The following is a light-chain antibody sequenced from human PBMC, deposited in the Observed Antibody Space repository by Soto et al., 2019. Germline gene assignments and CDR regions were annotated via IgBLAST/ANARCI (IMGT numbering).Light chain of an antibody. CDR3: QQYGSSLWT. CDR1: QSVNSNY. V-gene: IGKV3-20*01. CDR2: GIS. J-gene: IGKJ1*01. Sequence: EMGMTQSPAIVSVSPGERDTLSCRASQSVNSNYLAWYQQHPGQPPRLLIYGISTRATGIPARFSGSGSGTEFSLTISSLQAEDFAVYYCQQYGSSLWTFGQGTKVDIK.